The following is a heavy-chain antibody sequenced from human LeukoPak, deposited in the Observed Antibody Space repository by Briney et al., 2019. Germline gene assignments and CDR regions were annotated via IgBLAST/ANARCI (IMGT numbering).Heavy chain of an antibody. D-gene: IGHD5-18*01. CDR3: ARVPGYGWNYYMDV. CDR2: IYSSGTT. Sequence: SGGXXSSYXXXXXRXPAGXXXEWMGRIYSSGTTDYNPSLKSRVTMSVDTSKNQFSLKLRSVTAADTAVYYCARVPGYGWNYYMDVWGKGTTVTVSS. J-gene: IGHJ6*03. CDR1: GGXXSSYX. V-gene: IGHV4-4*07.